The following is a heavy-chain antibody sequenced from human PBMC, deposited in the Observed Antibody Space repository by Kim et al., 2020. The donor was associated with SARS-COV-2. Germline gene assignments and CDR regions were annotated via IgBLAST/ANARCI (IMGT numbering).Heavy chain of an antibody. CDR2: ISSSSSYI. J-gene: IGHJ4*02. D-gene: IGHD3-22*01. Sequence: GGSLRLSCAASGFTFSSYSMNWVRQAPGKGLEWVSSISSSSSYIYYADSVKGRFTISRDNAKNSLYLQMNSLRAEDTAVYYCALDLNYYDSSGYDWGQGTLVTVSS. V-gene: IGHV3-21*01. CDR3: ALDLNYYDSSGYD. CDR1: GFTFSSYS.